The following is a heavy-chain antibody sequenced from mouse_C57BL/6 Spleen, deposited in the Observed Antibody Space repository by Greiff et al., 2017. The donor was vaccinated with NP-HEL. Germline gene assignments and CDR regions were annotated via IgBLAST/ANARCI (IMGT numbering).Heavy chain of an antibody. V-gene: IGHV1-84*01. CDR2: IYPGRGNT. Sequence: VQLQQSGPELVKPGASVKISCKASGYTFTDYYINWVKQRPGQGLEWIGWIYPGRGNTKSDEKFKGKATLTVDTSSSTAYLQLSSLTSEDSAFYFCARGNWDGGYFDDWGQGTTLTVSS. CDR1: GYTFTDYY. D-gene: IGHD4-1*01. J-gene: IGHJ2*01. CDR3: ARGNWDGGYFDD.